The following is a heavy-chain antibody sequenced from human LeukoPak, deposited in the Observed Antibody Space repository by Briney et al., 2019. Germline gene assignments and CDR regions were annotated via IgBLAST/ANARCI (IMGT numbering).Heavy chain of an antibody. Sequence: QAGGSLRLSCAASGLTVSSNYMSWVRQAPGKGLEWVSVIYRGGPTYYADSVKGGFTISRDNSKNTLYLQMNSLRAEDTAVYYCARDSYVDSVAVRWFDPWGQGTLVTVSS. CDR1: GLTVSSNY. J-gene: IGHJ5*02. CDR2: IYRGGPT. CDR3: ARDSYVDSVAVRWFDP. V-gene: IGHV3-66*01. D-gene: IGHD4-17*01.